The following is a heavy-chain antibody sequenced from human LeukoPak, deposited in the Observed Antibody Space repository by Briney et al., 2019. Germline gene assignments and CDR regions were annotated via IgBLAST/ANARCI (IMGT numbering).Heavy chain of an antibody. CDR2: FDPEDGET. Sequence: RASVKVSCKVSGYTLTELSMHWVRQAPGKGLEWMGGFDPEDGETIYAQKFQGRVTMTEDTSTDTAYMELSSLRSEDTAVYYCATGLGYSSSLGTFDYWGQGTLVTVSS. CDR3: ATGLGYSSSLGTFDY. V-gene: IGHV1-24*01. D-gene: IGHD6-6*01. J-gene: IGHJ4*02. CDR1: GYTLTELS.